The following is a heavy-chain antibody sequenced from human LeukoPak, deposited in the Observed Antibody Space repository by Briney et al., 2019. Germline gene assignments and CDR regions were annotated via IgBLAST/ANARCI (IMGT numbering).Heavy chain of an antibody. CDR2: INHSGST. V-gene: IGHV4-34*01. CDR3: ARKRAPFFFVY. Sequence: SETLSLTCAVYGGSFSGYYWSWIRQPPGKGLEWIGEINHSGSTNYNPSLKSRVTISVDTSKNQFSLKLSSVTAADTAVYYRARKRAPFFFVYWGQGTLVTVSS. J-gene: IGHJ4*02. CDR1: GGSFSGYY.